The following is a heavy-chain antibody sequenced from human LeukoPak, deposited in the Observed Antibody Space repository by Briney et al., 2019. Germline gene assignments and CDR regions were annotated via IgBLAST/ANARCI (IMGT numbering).Heavy chain of an antibody. Sequence: GGSLRLSCAASGFTVSSNYMSWVRQAPGKGLEWVPIIYSGGSTFYADSVKCRFTLSRDNSKNTLYLQMNSLRAEDTAVYYCARGGSYLSAFDIWGQGTMVTVSS. J-gene: IGHJ3*02. CDR1: GFTVSSNY. V-gene: IGHV3-53*01. CDR2: IYSGGST. CDR3: ARGGSYLSAFDI. D-gene: IGHD1-26*01.